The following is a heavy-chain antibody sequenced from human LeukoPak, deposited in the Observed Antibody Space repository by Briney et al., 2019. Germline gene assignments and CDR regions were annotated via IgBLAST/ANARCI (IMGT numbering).Heavy chain of an antibody. Sequence: SETLSLTCTVSGGSVSSGSYYWSWIRQPPGKGLEWIGYIYYSGSPNYNPSLKSRVTISVDTSKNQFSLKLSSVTAADTAVYYCARGWGFWFDPWGQGTLVTVSS. CDR2: IYYSGSP. J-gene: IGHJ5*02. CDR3: ARGWGFWFDP. D-gene: IGHD3-16*01. CDR1: GGSVSSGSYY. V-gene: IGHV4-61*01.